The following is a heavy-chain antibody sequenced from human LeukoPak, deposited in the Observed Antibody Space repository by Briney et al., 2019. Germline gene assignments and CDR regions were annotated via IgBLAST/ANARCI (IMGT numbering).Heavy chain of an antibody. J-gene: IGHJ4*02. V-gene: IGHV3-13*01. Sequence: PGGSLRLSCAASGFTFSTHDFHWVRQVTGKGLEWVSAIGTVGDTHYPGSVKGRFTISRENAKNSVYLQMDSLRAGDTAVYYCARESNDFLTGYYDYWGQGILVTVSS. CDR3: ARESNDFLTGYYDY. CDR1: GFTFSTHD. D-gene: IGHD3-9*01. CDR2: IGTVGDT.